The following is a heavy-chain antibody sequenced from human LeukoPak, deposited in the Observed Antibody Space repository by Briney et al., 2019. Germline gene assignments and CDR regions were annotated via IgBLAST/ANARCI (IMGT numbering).Heavy chain of an antibody. CDR3: ARQKCTSASCLTKNAFDI. D-gene: IGHD2-2*01. CDR1: GSISGYY. CDR2: IYTSGST. V-gene: IGHV4-4*09. J-gene: IGHJ3*02. Sequence: SETLSLTCTVSGSISGYYWSWIRQPPGKGLEWIGYIYTSGSTNYNPSLESRVTISVDTSKNQFSLDLSAVTAADTAVYYCARQKCTSASCLTKNAFDIWGQGTMVTVSS.